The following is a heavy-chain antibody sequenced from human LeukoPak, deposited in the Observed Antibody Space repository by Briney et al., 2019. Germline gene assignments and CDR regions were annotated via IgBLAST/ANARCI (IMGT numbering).Heavy chain of an antibody. V-gene: IGHV4-59*02. Sequence: KPSETLSLTCTVPGGSVRPYFWNWIRQSPGKGLEWLAFIDYSGSTSYNPSLNSRATISTDTSKSQFSLRLSSVTAADTAVYYCARGSGTTGTIYMDVWGEGITVTVSS. CDR3: ARGSGTTGTIYMDV. CDR1: GGSVRPYF. J-gene: IGHJ6*03. D-gene: IGHD1-1*01. CDR2: IDYSGST.